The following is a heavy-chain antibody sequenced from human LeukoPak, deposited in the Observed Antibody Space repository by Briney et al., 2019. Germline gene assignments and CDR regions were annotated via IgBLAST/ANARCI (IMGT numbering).Heavy chain of an antibody. J-gene: IGHJ4*02. CDR1: GGSISSGGYY. V-gene: IGHV4-31*03. Sequence: SETLSLTCTVSGGSISSGGYYWSWIRQHPGKGLEWIGYIYYSGSTYYNPSLKSRVTISVDTSKNQFSLKLSSVTAADTAVYYCARVQFSGSHVFDYWGQGTLVTVSS. D-gene: IGHD1-26*01. CDR3: ARVQFSGSHVFDY. CDR2: IYYSGST.